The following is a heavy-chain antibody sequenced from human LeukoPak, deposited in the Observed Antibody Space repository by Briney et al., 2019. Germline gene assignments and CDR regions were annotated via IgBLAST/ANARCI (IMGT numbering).Heavy chain of an antibody. V-gene: IGHV3-7*05. D-gene: IGHD3-22*01. J-gene: IGHJ3*02. CDR1: GFTFNSCW. CDR2: INEDGSKI. CDR3: ARPFTMIARGSAFDI. Sequence: TGGSLRLSCEASGFTFNSCWMTWVRQAPGKGLEWVADINEDGSKIYYVDSVKGRFTISRDNAKNSLSLQLNTLRAEDTAVYYCARPFTMIARGSAFDIWGQGTMVTVSS.